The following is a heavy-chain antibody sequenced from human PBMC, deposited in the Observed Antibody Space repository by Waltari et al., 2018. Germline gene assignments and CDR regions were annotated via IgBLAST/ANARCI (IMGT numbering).Heavy chain of an antibody. V-gene: IGHV4-38-2*01. CDR3: ARLGYCSGGSCYDY. CDR2: IYHSGST. J-gene: IGHJ4*02. CDR1: GYSISSGYY. D-gene: IGHD2-15*01. Sequence: QVQLQESGPGLVKPSETLSLTCAVSGYSISSGYYWGWIRQPPGKGLEWIGSIYHSGSTYDNPSLKSRVTRSVDTSKNQFSLKLSSVTAADTAVYYCARLGYCSGGSCYDYWGQGTLVTVSS.